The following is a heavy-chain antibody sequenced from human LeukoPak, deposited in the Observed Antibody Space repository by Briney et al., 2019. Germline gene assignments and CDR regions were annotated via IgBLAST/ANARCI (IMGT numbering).Heavy chain of an antibody. CDR2: INPNSGGT. CDR3: VRLYDWGRLDY. Sequence: ASVKVSCKTSGYTFTGYYLFWVRQAPGQGLEWMGWINPNSGGTNYAQKFQGRVTMTRDTSIRTAYMELSRPTSDDTAVYYCVRLYDWGRLDYWGQGTLVTVSS. CDR1: GYTFTGYY. D-gene: IGHD3-9*01. J-gene: IGHJ4*02. V-gene: IGHV1-2*02.